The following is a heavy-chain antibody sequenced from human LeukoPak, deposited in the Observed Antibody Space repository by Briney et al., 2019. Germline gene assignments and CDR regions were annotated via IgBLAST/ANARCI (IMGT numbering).Heavy chain of an antibody. J-gene: IGHJ6*02. CDR1: SGSMSSSTFY. CDR2: IYYTGST. D-gene: IGHD1-26*01. CDR3: ARRALYSNYYHGMDV. V-gene: IGHV4-39*01. Sequence: ASETLSLTCTVSSGSMSSSTFYWVWIRQPPKKGLEWIGTIYYTGSTYYNPSLKSRLTISIDTSKNQFSLKLTSVTAAATAVYYCARRALYSNYYHGMDVWGQGTPVTVSS.